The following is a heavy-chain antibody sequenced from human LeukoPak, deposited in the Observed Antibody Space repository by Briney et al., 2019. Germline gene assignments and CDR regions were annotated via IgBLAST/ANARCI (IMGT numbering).Heavy chain of an antibody. V-gene: IGHV3-73*01. Sequence: GGSLRLSCAASGFTFSGSAMHWVRQASGKGLEWVGRIRSKANSYATTYAASVKGRFTISRDDSKNTAYLQMNSLKTEDTAVYYCTSTQTVRGVRDYWGQGTLVTVSS. CDR3: TSTQTVRGVRDY. D-gene: IGHD3-10*01. J-gene: IGHJ4*02. CDR1: GFTFSGSA. CDR2: IRSKANSYAT.